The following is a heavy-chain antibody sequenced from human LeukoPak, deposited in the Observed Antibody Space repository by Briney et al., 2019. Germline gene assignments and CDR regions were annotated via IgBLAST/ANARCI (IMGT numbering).Heavy chain of an antibody. CDR1: GFTFSSYG. CDR3: ARENRDSSGTALDY. D-gene: IGHD3-22*01. CDR2: IWYDGSNK. J-gene: IGHJ4*02. Sequence: TGGSLRLSCAASGFTFSSYGMHWVRQAPGKGLEWVAVIWYDGSNKYYADSVKGRFTISRDNSKNTLYLQMNSLRAEDTAVYYCARENRDSSGTALDYWGQGTLVTVSS. V-gene: IGHV3-33*01.